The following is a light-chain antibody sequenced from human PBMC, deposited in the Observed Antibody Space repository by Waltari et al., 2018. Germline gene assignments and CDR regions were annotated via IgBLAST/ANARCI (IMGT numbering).Light chain of an antibody. J-gene: IGLJ3*02. CDR1: SSNIGGHA. V-gene: IGLV1-44*01. CDR3: AAWDDSLHGHWV. CDR2: WSD. Sequence: QSVLTQPPSASGTPGQRVTISRSGSSSNIGGHAVNWYQQRPAKAPTLLIYWSDQRPSGVPDRFSGSKSGTSASLAISGLQSADEGDYYCAAWDDSLHGHWVFGGGTKVTVL.